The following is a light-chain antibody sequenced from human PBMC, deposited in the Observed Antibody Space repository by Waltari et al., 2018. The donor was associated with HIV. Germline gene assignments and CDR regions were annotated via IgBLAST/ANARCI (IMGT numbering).Light chain of an antibody. Sequence: SALTQPPSASGSPGQSVTISCTGTTSAVGGYHHFSWYQQHPGKAPKFLIFEVNQRPSGVPNRFSGSKSGNTASLTVSGLQAEDEAHYYCVSYAGVNDRWAFGGGTKLTV. CDR3: VSYAGVNDRWA. CDR2: EVN. J-gene: IGLJ3*02. CDR1: TSAVGGYHH. V-gene: IGLV2-8*01.